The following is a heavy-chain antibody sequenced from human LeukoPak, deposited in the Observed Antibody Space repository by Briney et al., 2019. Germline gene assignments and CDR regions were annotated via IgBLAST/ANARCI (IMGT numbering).Heavy chain of an antibody. Sequence: ASGTVCFKASVSTITSYDISWVREATGQGQESIGWMNPTSGNTGYAQKFQGRVTMTRNTSISTAYMELSSLRSEDTAVYYCARGGDWFDPWGQGTLVTVSS. CDR2: MNPTSGNT. CDR1: VSTITSYD. V-gene: IGHV1-8*01. CDR3: ARGGDWFDP. J-gene: IGHJ5*02. D-gene: IGHD3-10*01.